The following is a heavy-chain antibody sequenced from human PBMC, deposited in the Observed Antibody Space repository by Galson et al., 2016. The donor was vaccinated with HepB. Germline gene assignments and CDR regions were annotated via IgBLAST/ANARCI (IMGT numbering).Heavy chain of an antibody. CDR3: ARLSYDSRGYYLDY. Sequence: TLSLTCTVSGGSINNDDFYWSWIRQHPGKGLEWIGYIYYSGSTFYNPSLKSRVSMSLDTSKNEFSLSLSSVAAADTAVYYCARLSYDSRGYYLDYWRQGTLVTVSS. CDR1: GGSINNDDFY. CDR2: IYYSGST. J-gene: IGHJ4*02. D-gene: IGHD3-22*01. V-gene: IGHV4-31*03.